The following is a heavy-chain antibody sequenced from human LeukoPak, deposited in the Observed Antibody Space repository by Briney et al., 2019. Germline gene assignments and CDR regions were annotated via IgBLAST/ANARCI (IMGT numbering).Heavy chain of an antibody. CDR1: GFTFSSYS. Sequence: GGSLRLSCAASGFTFSSYSMNWVRQAPGKGLEWVSSISSSGSYIYYADSVKGRFTISRDNAKNSLYLQMNSLRAEDTAVYYCARRRYGSGSYYNRRWFDPWGQGTLVTVSS. J-gene: IGHJ5*02. CDR3: ARRRYGSGSYYNRRWFDP. CDR2: ISSSGSYI. V-gene: IGHV3-21*01. D-gene: IGHD3-10*01.